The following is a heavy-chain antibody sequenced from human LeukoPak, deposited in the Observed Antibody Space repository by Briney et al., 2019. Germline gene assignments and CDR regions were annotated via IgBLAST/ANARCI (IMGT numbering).Heavy chain of an antibody. CDR3: ARVTYYDILTGFFDY. V-gene: IGHV4-38-2*02. CDR2: IYHSGST. CDR1: GYSISSGYY. D-gene: IGHD3-9*01. J-gene: IGHJ4*02. Sequence: SETLSLTCTVSGYSISSGYYWGWIRQPPGKGLEWIGSIYHSGSTYYNPSLKSRVTISVDTSKNQFSLKLSSVTAADTAVYYCARVTYYDILTGFFDYWGQGTLVTVSS.